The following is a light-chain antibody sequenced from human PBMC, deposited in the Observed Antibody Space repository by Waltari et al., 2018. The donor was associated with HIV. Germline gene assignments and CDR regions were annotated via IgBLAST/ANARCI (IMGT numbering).Light chain of an antibody. V-gene: IGLV1-47*01. CDR3: AAWDASLRGV. Sequence: QSVLTQPPSASGTPGQRVTISCSGSSSNIGSNYVYWYQQLPGTAPKLLIYRNNQWPSGVPDRFSGSKSGTSASLAISGLRSEDEADYYCAAWDASLRGVFGTGTKVTVL. CDR2: RNN. CDR1: SSNIGSNY. J-gene: IGLJ1*01.